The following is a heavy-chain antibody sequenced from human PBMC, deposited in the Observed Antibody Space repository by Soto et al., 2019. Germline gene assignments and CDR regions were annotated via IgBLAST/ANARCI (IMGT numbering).Heavy chain of an antibody. D-gene: IGHD5-12*01. Sequence: QVQLVQSGAEVKKPGSSVKVSCKASGGTFSSYTISWVRQAPGQGLEWMGRIIPILGIANYAQKFQGRVTITADKSTSTAYMELSRLRSEDTAVYYCAGDREVKRWLQFHYWGQGTLVTVSS. CDR3: AGDREVKRWLQFHY. CDR1: GGTFSSYT. CDR2: IIPILGIA. V-gene: IGHV1-69*08. J-gene: IGHJ4*01.